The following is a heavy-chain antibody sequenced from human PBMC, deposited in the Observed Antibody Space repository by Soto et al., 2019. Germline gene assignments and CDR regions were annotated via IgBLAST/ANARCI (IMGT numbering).Heavy chain of an antibody. D-gene: IGHD1-26*01. J-gene: IGHJ3*02. V-gene: IGHV1-69*13. CDR2: IIPIFGTA. CDR3: ARDRRGSYLNDAFDI. CDR1: GGTFSSYA. Sequence: SVKVSCKASGGTFSSYAISWVRQAPGQGLEWMGGIIPIFGTANYAQKFQGRVTIAPDESTSTAYMELSSLRSEDTAVYYCARDRRGSYLNDAFDIWGQGTMVTVSS.